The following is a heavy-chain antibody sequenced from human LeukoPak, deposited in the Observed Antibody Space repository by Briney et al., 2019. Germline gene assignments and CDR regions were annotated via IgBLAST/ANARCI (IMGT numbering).Heavy chain of an antibody. CDR1: GFTFEDYG. CDR2: IIGNGGST. CDR3: ARVNGLRFVDRGYFDY. Sequence: GGSLRLSCAASGFTFEDYGMSWARHARGQGLEWVSGIIGNGGSTGCADSVEGPFTISRDNAKNSLYLQMNSLRAEETALYYCARVNGLRFVDRGYFDYWGQGTLVTVSS. D-gene: IGHD3-3*01. J-gene: IGHJ4*02. V-gene: IGHV3-20*04.